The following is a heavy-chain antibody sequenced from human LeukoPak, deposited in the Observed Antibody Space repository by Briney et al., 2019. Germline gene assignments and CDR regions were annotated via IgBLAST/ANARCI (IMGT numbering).Heavy chain of an antibody. CDR2: IYYSGST. Sequence: SETLSLTCTVSGGSISSYYWSWIRQPPGKGLEWIGYIYYSGSTNYNPSLKSRVTISVDTSKNQFSLKLSSVTAADTAVYYCARSSTYGGNPLIDYWGQGTLVTVSS. D-gene: IGHD4-23*01. CDR3: ARSSTYGGNPLIDY. J-gene: IGHJ4*02. CDR1: GGSISSYY. V-gene: IGHV4-59*08.